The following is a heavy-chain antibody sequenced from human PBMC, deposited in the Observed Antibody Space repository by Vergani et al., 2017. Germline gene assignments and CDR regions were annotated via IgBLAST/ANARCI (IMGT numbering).Heavy chain of an antibody. D-gene: IGHD4-17*01. CDR1: CGSISSGGYY. V-gene: IGHV4-31*03. CDR3: ARRTDYGDYWYFDL. Sequence: VQLQESCPGLVKPSQTLSLTCTVSCGSISSGGYYWGWIRQHPGKGLEWIGYIYYSWSTHYNPSLKSRLTISVDTSKNQFSLKLSSVTAADTAVYYCARRTDYGDYWYFDLWGRGTLVTVSS. CDR2: IYYSWST. J-gene: IGHJ2*01.